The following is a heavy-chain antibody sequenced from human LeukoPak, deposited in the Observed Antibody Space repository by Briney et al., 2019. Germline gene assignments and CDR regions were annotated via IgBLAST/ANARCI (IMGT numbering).Heavy chain of an antibody. Sequence: EASVKVSCKVSGYTLTELSMHWVRQAPGKGLEWMGGFVPEDDETIYAQKFQGRVTMTEDTSTDTAYMELSSLRSEETAVYYCATALHRDDAFDVWGQGTMVTVSS. J-gene: IGHJ3*01. CDR2: FVPEDDET. CDR3: ATALHRDDAFDV. V-gene: IGHV1-24*01. CDR1: GYTLTELS. D-gene: IGHD4-11*01.